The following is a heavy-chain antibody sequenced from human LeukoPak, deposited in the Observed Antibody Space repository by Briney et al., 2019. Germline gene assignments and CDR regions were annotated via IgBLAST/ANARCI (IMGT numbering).Heavy chain of an antibody. V-gene: IGHV4-39*01. CDR3: VSGNDPKTAIDY. D-gene: IGHD5-12*01. Sequence: SETLSLTCTVSGGSFTNSSYYWGWIRLPPGKGLEWIGSIYYSGNTYYNPSLRSRGTISVDRSKNQFSLKLISVTAADTAVYYCVSGNDPKTAIDYWGQGTLFTVSS. CDR1: GGSFTNSSYY. J-gene: IGHJ4*02. CDR2: IYYSGNT.